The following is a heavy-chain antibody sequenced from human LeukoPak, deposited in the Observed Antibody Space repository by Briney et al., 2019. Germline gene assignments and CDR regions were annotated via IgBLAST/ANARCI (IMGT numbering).Heavy chain of an antibody. V-gene: IGHV3-74*01. Sequence: GGSLRLSCAASGFTFSRYWMYWVRQAPGKGLVWVSRINSDGSSTTYADSVKGRFTSSRDNAKNTPYLQMNSLRAEDTAVYYCARDQGSIPDYWGQGTLVTVSS. CDR1: GFTFSRYW. J-gene: IGHJ4*02. CDR3: ARDQGSIPDY. CDR2: INSDGSST.